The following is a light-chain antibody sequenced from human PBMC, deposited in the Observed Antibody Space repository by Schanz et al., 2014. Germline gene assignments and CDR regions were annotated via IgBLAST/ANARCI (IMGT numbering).Light chain of an antibody. J-gene: IGKJ1*01. V-gene: IGKV3-15*01. CDR1: QSVRSN. Sequence: EVIMTQSPATLSLSPGERATLSCRASQSVRSNLAWYQQKPGQAPRLLIYGASTRATGVPSRFSGSVSGTEFTLTINSLQSEDVAVYYCQQYNNWLTTFGQGTRVEIK. CDR3: QQYNNWLTT. CDR2: GAS.